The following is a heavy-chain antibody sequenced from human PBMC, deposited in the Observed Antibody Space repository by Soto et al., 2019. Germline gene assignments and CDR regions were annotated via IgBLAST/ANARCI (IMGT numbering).Heavy chain of an antibody. D-gene: IGHD2-15*01. V-gene: IGHV1-46*01. CDR1: GYIFTAYS. CDR2: VNPSSGST. J-gene: IGHJ1*01. CDR3: AREENCSDGVCYSEYFQR. Sequence: ASVKVSCKASGYIFTAYSMHWVRQAPGQGLEWMGVVNPSSGSTNYAQKFQGRITMTRDTSTSTVFVDLSSLTSEDTAVYYCAREENCSDGVCYSEYFQRWGQGTLVTVSS.